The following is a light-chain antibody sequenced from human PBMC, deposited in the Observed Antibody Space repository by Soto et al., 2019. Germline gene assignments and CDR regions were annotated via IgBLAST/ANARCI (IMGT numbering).Light chain of an antibody. V-gene: IGKV1-12*01. Sequence: DIQMTQSPASVSASVGDRVTITCRASQGISSSLAWYQQRPGKAPNLLIYAASSLQSGVPSRFSGSGSGTDFTLTISSLQPEDFATYYCQQAHSFPVTSGQGTRLEIK. CDR2: AAS. J-gene: IGKJ5*01. CDR1: QGISSS. CDR3: QQAHSFPVT.